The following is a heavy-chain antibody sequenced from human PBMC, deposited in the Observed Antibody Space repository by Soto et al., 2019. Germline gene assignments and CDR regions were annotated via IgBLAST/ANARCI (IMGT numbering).Heavy chain of an antibody. J-gene: IGHJ4*02. CDR2: IYYRGST. Sequence: PSETLSLTCIVSGDSVSICTYYWIWIRQPPWKGLEWIGYIYYRGSTNYNPSLKSRVTISIDTSRNQFSLKVNSVTAADTAVYYCARGLDYVGFDYWGQGTLVTVSS. D-gene: IGHD4-17*01. CDR3: ARGLDYVGFDY. V-gene: IGHV4-61*01. CDR1: GDSVSICTYY.